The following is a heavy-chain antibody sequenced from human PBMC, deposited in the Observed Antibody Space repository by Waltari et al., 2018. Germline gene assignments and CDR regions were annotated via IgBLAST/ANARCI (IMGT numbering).Heavy chain of an antibody. Sequence: EVQLVESGGGLVQPGGSLRLSCAASGFTFSSYWMSWVRQAPGKGLEWVANIKQDGSEKYYVDSVKGRFTISRDNAKNSLYLQMNSLRAEDTAVYYCARDGVVRGVIPDYWGQGTLVTVSS. J-gene: IGHJ4*02. CDR1: GFTFSSYW. D-gene: IGHD3-10*01. CDR3: ARDGVVRGVIPDY. CDR2: IKQDGSEK. V-gene: IGHV3-7*01.